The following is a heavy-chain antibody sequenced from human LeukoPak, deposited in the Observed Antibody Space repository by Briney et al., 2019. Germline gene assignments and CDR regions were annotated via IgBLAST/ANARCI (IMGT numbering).Heavy chain of an antibody. CDR3: ARCWDSPHLWFDP. J-gene: IGHJ5*02. V-gene: IGHV4-59*01. D-gene: IGHD1-26*01. Sequence: KSSETLSLTCTVSGGSISSYYWSWIRQPPGKGLEWIGYIYYSGSTNYNPSLKSRVTISVDTSKNQFSLKLSSVTAADTAVYYCARCWDSPHLWFDPWGQGTLVTVSS. CDR2: IYYSGST. CDR1: GGSISSYY.